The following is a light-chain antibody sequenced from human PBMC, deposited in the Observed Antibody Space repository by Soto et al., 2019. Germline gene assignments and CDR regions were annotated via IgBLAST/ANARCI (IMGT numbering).Light chain of an antibody. CDR2: GVS. CDR3: QQYNNWPHT. CDR1: QSVSSK. Sequence: ETGLTQSPGTLSLSQGERATLSCRASQSVSSKLAWFQQKPGQAPSLLIYGVSTRATGVPVRFSGSGSGTEFTLTINSLQSEDFAVYYCQQYNNWPHTFGQRTKVDIK. J-gene: IGKJ2*01. V-gene: IGKV3-15*01.